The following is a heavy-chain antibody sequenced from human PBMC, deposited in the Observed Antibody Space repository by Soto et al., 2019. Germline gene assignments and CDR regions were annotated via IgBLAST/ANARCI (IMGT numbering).Heavy chain of an antibody. V-gene: IGHV5-51*01. CDR2: IYPDDSDT. Sequence: GESLKISCKSSGYSFSSYWIAWVRLMPGKGLEWMGSIYPDDSDTKYSPSFQGQVTISADKSISAAYLQWSSLKASDTAIYYCARNSLTGYYNYYYSMDVWGQGTTVTVS. CDR1: GYSFSSYW. J-gene: IGHJ6*02. CDR3: ARNSLTGYYNYYYSMDV. D-gene: IGHD3-9*01.